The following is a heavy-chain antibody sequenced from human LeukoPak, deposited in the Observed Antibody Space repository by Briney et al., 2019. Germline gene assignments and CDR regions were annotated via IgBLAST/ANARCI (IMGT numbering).Heavy chain of an antibody. CDR1: GGSISSYY. CDR2: IYYSGST. Sequence: PSETLSLTCTVSGGSISSYYWSWIRQPPGKGLEWIGYIYYSGSTNYNPSLKSRVTISVDTSKNQFSLKLSSVTAADTAVYYCARGGPYSYGFGFDYWGQGTLVTVSS. CDR3: ARGGPYSYGFGFDY. J-gene: IGHJ4*02. V-gene: IGHV4-59*08. D-gene: IGHD5-18*01.